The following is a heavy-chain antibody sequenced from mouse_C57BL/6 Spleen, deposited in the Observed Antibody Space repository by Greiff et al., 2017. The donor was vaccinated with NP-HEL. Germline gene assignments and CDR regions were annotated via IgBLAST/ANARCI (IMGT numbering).Heavy chain of an antibody. J-gene: IGHJ2*01. CDR3: ARSGDGYSYFDY. V-gene: IGHV1-80*01. D-gene: IGHD2-3*01. CDR2: IYPGDGDT. Sequence: QVQLQQSGAELVKPGASVKISCKASGYAFSSYWMNWVKQRPGKGLEWIGQIYPGDGDTNYNGKCKGKATLTADKSSSTAYMQLSSLTSEDSAVYFCARSGDGYSYFDYWGQGTTLTVSS. CDR1: GYAFSSYW.